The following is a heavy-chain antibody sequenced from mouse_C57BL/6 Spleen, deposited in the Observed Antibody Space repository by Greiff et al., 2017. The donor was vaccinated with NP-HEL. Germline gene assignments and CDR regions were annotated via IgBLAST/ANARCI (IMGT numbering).Heavy chain of an antibody. CDR1: GYAFSSYW. J-gene: IGHJ1*03. V-gene: IGHV1-80*01. D-gene: IGHD2-4*01. Sequence: VKLVESGAELVKPGASVKISCKASGYAFSSYWMNWVKQRPGKGLEWIGQIYPGDGDTNYNGKFKGKATLTADKSSSTAYMQLSSLTSEDSAVYFCARSTMITTKTDWYFDVWGTGTTVTVSS. CDR2: IYPGDGDT. CDR3: ARSTMITTKTDWYFDV.